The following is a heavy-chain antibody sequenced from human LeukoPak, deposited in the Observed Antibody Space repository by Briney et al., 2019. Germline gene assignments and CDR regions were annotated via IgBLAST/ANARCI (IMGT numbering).Heavy chain of an antibody. D-gene: IGHD2-21*02. CDR2: IGTTDDT. CDR3: ARDFKASDGHWSFDL. J-gene: IGHJ2*01. Sequence: PGGSLRLSCAASGFTFSAYDMTWVPQATGKGLEWVSAIGTTDDTYNPGSMKGRFTISRENAKNSLYLQMNSLTAGDTAVYYCARDFKASDGHWSFDLWGRGILVTVFS. CDR1: GFTFSAYD. V-gene: IGHV3-13*01.